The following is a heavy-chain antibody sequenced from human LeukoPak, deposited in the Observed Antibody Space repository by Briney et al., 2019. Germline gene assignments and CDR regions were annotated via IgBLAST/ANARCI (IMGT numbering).Heavy chain of an antibody. CDR1: GGSISSYY. Sequence: SETLSLTCTVSGGSISSYYWSWIRQPPGKGLEWIGYIYYSGGTNYNPSLKSRVTISVDTSKNQFSLKLSSVTAADTAVYYCARGVDRAYYYGSGRNYFDYWGQGTLVTVSS. D-gene: IGHD3-10*01. CDR2: IYYSGGT. J-gene: IGHJ4*02. CDR3: ARGVDRAYYYGSGRNYFDY. V-gene: IGHV4-59*01.